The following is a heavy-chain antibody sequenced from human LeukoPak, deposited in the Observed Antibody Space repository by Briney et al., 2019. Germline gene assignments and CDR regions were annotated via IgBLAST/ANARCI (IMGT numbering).Heavy chain of an antibody. D-gene: IGHD4-17*01. CDR2: IKQDGSEK. Sequence: GGSLRLSCAASGFTFSSYWMSWFRQAPGKGLEWVANIKQDGSEKYYVDSVKGRFTISRDNAKNSLYLQMNSLRAEDTAMYYCARTVYGDYGDWFDPWGQGTLVTVSS. J-gene: IGHJ5*02. CDR3: ARTVYGDYGDWFDP. V-gene: IGHV3-7*01. CDR1: GFTFSSYW.